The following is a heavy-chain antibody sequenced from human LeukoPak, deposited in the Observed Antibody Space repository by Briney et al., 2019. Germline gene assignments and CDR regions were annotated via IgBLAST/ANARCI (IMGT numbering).Heavy chain of an antibody. CDR3: AKDTPLTEYGSGWSRNSFDY. D-gene: IGHD6-19*01. Sequence: PGGSLRLSCAASGFTFSSYAMSWVRQAPGRGLEWVSILTGRSGGTYYADSVKGRFTVSRDNSRDTLYLQMNSPRVEDTALYYCAKDTPLTEYGSGWSRNSFDYWGQGTLVTVSS. V-gene: IGHV3-23*01. J-gene: IGHJ4*02. CDR1: GFTFSSYA. CDR2: LTGRSGGT.